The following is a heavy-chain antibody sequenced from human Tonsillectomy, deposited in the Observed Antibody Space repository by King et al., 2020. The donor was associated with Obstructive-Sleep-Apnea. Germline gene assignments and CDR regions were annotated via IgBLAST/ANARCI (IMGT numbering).Heavy chain of an antibody. J-gene: IGHJ5*02. V-gene: IGHV1-69*10. CDR1: GGTFSSYA. CDR2: IIPILGIA. Sequence: QLVQSGAEVKKPGSSVKVSCKASGGTFSSYAISWVRQAPGQGLEWMGGIIPILGIAYYAQKFQGRVTITADKSTSTAYMELSSLRSEDTAVYYCARGPDYDISWRNWFDPWGQGTLVTVSS. CDR3: ARGPDYDISWRNWFDP. D-gene: IGHD3-9*01.